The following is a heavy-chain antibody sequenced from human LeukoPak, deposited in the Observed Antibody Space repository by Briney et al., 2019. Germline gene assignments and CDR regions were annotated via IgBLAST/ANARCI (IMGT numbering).Heavy chain of an antibody. J-gene: IGHJ4*02. Sequence: PGGSLRLSCAASGFTFDDYTMHWVRQAPGKGLEWVSLISWDGGSTYYADSVKGRFTVSRDNSKNSLYLQLNSLRTEDTALYYCVKDNYCSAGNCYSPFDYWGQGTLVTVSS. V-gene: IGHV3-43*01. D-gene: IGHD2-15*01. CDR2: ISWDGGST. CDR1: GFTFDDYT. CDR3: VKDNYCSAGNCYSPFDY.